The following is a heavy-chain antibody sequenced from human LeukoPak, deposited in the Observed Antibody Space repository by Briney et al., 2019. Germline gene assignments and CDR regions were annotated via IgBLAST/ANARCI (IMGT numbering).Heavy chain of an antibody. CDR3: ASRIEVVPAAITPNYYYYYGMDV. J-gene: IGHJ6*02. D-gene: IGHD2-2*02. V-gene: IGHV1-69*04. Sequence: SVKVSCKASGGTFSSYAISWVRQAPGQGLEWMGRIIPILGIANYAQKFQGRVTITADKSTSTAYMELSSLRSEDTAVYYCASRIEVVPAAITPNYYYYYGMDVWGQGTTVTVSS. CDR1: GGTFSSYA. CDR2: IIPILGIA.